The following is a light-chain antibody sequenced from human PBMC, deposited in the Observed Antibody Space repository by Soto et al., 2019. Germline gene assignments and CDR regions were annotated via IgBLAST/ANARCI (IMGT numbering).Light chain of an antibody. J-gene: IGKJ3*01. CDR3: QQYYSTPPT. Sequence: DIVMTQSPDSLAVSLGERATINCKSSQSVLYSSNNKNYLAWYQQKPGQPPKLLIYWASTRESGVPDRFSGSGSGTDFTLHISSLQAEDVAVYYCQQYYSTPPTFGPGTKVDIK. CDR2: WAS. CDR1: QSVLYSSNNKNY. V-gene: IGKV4-1*01.